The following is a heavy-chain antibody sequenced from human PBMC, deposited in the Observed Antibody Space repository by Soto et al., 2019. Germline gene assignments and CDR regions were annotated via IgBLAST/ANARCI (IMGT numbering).Heavy chain of an antibody. V-gene: IGHV5-10-1*01. J-gene: IGHJ6*02. CDR1: GYSFTRYL. CDR3: ARHGFYGSSSYYYYGMDV. D-gene: IGHD3-10*01. Sequence: GESLKLSCKGSGYSFTRYLISWVRQMPGKGLEWMGRIDPSDSYTNYSPSFQGHVTISADKSISTAYLQWSSLKASDTAMYYCARHGFYGSSSYYYYGMDVWGQGTTVTVSS. CDR2: IDPSDSYT.